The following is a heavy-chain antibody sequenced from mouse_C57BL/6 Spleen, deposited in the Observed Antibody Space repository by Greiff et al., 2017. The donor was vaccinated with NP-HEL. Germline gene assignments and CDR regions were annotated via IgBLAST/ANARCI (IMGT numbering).Heavy chain of an antibody. CDR1: GYAFSSSW. J-gene: IGHJ4*01. Sequence: QVRLQQSGPELVKPGASVKISCKASGYAFSSSWMNWVKQRPGKGLEWIGRIYPGDGDTNYNGKFKGKATLTADKSSSTAYMQLSSLTSEDSAVYFCARDSSGVYYYAMDYWGQGTSVTVSS. D-gene: IGHD3-2*02. V-gene: IGHV1-82*01. CDR2: IYPGDGDT. CDR3: ARDSSGVYYYAMDY.